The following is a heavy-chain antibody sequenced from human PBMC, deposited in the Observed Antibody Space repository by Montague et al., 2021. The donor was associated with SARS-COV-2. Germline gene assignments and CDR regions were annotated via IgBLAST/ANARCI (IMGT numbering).Heavy chain of an antibody. CDR1: GFTVTSNY. V-gene: IGHV3-53*01. D-gene: IGHD5-12*01. J-gene: IGHJ6*02. Sequence: SLRLSCAASGFTVTSNYMSWVRQAPGKGLEWVSVIYDGGSTYYADSVKGRFTISRDNFKNTLYLQVNSLRAEDTAVYYCARGGGLRNYGMDAWGQGTTVTVSS. CDR3: ARGGGLRNYGMDA. CDR2: IYDGGST.